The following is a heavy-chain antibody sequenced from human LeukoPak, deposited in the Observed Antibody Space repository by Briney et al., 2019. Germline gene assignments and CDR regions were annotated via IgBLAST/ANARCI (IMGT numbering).Heavy chain of an antibody. CDR2: IFSHGET. Sequence: GGSLRFSCAASGFTVGNNYMNWVRQAPGKGLEWVSLIFSHGETSYADSVKGRFTISRDNSKNTLYPQMNGLRVEDTAVYYCARDPPAVSINTYAWGQGTLVTVSS. D-gene: IGHD2-8*01. V-gene: IGHV3-66*01. J-gene: IGHJ4*02. CDR1: GFTVGNNY. CDR3: ARDPPAVSINTYA.